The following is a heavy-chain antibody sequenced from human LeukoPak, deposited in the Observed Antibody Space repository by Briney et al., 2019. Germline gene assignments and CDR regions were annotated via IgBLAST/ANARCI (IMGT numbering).Heavy chain of an antibody. CDR3: ARDGSGYEVDAFDI. D-gene: IGHD5-12*01. CDR1: GGSISSYY. J-gene: IGHJ3*02. Sequence: SETLSLTCTVSGGSISSYYWSWIRQPPGKGLEWIGYIYYSGSTNYNPSLRSRVTMSVDTSKNQFSLKLSSVTAADTAVYYCARDGSGYEVDAFDIWGQGTMVTVSS. V-gene: IGHV4-59*01. CDR2: IYYSGST.